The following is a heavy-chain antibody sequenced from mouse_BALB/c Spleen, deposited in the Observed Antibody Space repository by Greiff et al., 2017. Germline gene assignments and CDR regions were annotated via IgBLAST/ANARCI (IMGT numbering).Heavy chain of an antibody. J-gene: IGHJ3*01. CDR1: GFTFSDYY. D-gene: IGHD2-3*01. V-gene: IGHV5-4*02. CDR3: ARDRNDGYSFAY. Sequence: EVKVVESGGGLVKPGGSLKLSCAASGFTFSDYYMYWVRQTPEKRLEWVATISDGGSYTYYPDSVKGRFTISRDNAKNNLYLQMSSLKSEDTAMYYCARDRNDGYSFAYWGQGTLVTFSA. CDR2: ISDGGSYT.